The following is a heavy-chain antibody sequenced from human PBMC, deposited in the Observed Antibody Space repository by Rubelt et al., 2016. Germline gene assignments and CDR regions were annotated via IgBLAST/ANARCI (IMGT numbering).Heavy chain of an antibody. Sequence: EVHLVESGGGLVKPGGSLRLSCAASGFSFSNYWMLWVRQAPGEGLVWISRIDNDGRIATYADAVRGRFASSRDNTRNTLYLEMNSLSGEDTAVYYCARWSGWDGDKSTITNIDCWGQGTLVTVSS. J-gene: IGHJ4*02. CDR2: IDNDGRIA. CDR3: ARWSGWDGDKSTITNIDC. V-gene: IGHV3-74*02. D-gene: IGHD4-11*01. CDR1: GFSFSNYW.